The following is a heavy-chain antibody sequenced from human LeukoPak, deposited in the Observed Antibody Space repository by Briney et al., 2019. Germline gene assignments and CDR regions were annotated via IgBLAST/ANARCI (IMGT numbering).Heavy chain of an antibody. CDR1: GFTFSIYG. CDR3: AKDQAAMVYYFDY. J-gene: IGHJ4*02. Sequence: PGGSLRLSCAASGFTFSIYGMHWVRQAPGKGLEWVAFIRYDGSNKYYADSVKGRFTISRDNSKNTLYLQMNSLRAEDTAVYYCAKDQAAMVYYFDYWGQGTLVTVSS. D-gene: IGHD5-18*01. CDR2: IRYDGSNK. V-gene: IGHV3-30*02.